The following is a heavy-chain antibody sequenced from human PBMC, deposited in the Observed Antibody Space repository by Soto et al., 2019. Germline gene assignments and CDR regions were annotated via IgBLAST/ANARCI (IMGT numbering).Heavy chain of an antibody. D-gene: IGHD6-6*01. CDR3: AREREQLVWQYYFDY. CDR1: GGTFSSHA. V-gene: IGHV1-69*13. CDR2: IIPIFGTA. J-gene: IGHJ4*02. Sequence: SVKVSCKASGGTFSSHAISWVRQAPGQGLEWMGGIIPIFGTANYAQKFQGRVTITADESTSTAYMELSSLRSEDTAVYYCAREREQLVWQYYFDYWGQGTLVTVSS.